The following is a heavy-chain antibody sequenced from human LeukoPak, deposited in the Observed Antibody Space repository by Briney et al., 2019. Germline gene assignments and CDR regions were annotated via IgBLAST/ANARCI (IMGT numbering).Heavy chain of an antibody. J-gene: IGHJ3*02. CDR1: GGTFSSYA. CDR3: AREEELEEYYGSGSYAFDI. Sequence: SVKVSCKASGGTFSSYAISWVRQAPGQGLEWMGRIIPILGIANYAQKFQGRVTIIADKSTSTAYMELSSLRSEDTAVYYCAREEELEEYYGSGSYAFDIWGQGTMVTVSS. CDR2: IIPILGIA. V-gene: IGHV1-69*04. D-gene: IGHD3-10*01.